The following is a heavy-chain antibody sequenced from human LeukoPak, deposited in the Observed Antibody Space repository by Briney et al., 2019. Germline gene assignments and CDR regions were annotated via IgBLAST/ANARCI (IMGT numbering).Heavy chain of an antibody. CDR1: GFTFSSYS. D-gene: IGHD2-8*01. J-gene: IGHJ3*02. CDR2: ISSSSSYI. V-gene: IGHV3-21*01. Sequence: GGSLRLSCAASGFTFSSYSMNWVRQAPGKGLEWVSSISSSSSYIYYADSVKGRFTISRDNAKNSLYLQMNSLRAEDTAVYYCARVKTKNAFDIWGQGTMVNVSS. CDR3: ARVKTKNAFDI.